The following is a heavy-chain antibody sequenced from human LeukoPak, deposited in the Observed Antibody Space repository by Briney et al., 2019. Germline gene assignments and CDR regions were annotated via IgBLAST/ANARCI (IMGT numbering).Heavy chain of an antibody. CDR3: ARRRFVRGPDVVNPFDY. D-gene: IGHD2-8*01. CDR2: IYSGGST. V-gene: IGHV3-53*01. CDR1: GFTVSSNY. Sequence: GGSLRLSCAASGFTVSSNYMSWVRQAPGKGLEWVSVIYSGGSTYYADSVKGRFTISRDNSKNTLYLQMNSLRAEDTAVYYCARRRFVRGPDVVNPFDYWGQGTLVTVSS. J-gene: IGHJ4*02.